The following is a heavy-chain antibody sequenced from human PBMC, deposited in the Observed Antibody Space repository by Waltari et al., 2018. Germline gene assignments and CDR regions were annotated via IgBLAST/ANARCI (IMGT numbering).Heavy chain of an antibody. CDR1: GFTFSSYR. V-gene: IGHV3-7*01. J-gene: IGHJ4*02. D-gene: IGHD2-15*01. CDR2: INADGSEK. CDR3: ARLHSANY. Sequence: EVQVVESGGDLVQPGGSLRLSWAASGFTFSSYRMTWVRQAPGKGLEWVANINADGSEKEYVDSVKGRFTISRDNAKNSLYLQMKSLRVEDTAVYYCARLHSANYWGQGTLVTGSS.